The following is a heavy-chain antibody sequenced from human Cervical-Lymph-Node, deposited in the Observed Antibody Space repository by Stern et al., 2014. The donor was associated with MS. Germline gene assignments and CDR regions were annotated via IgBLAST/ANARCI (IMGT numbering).Heavy chain of an antibody. D-gene: IGHD3-3*01. CDR3: AHSGYDFWSGYKNHYYYGMDV. CDR2: IYWADDK. Sequence: QVTLRESGPTLVKPTQTLTLTCTFSGFSLSTSGVGVGWIRQPPGKALEWLALIYWADDKRYSPSLKSRLTITKDTSKNQVVLTMTNMDPVDTATYYCAHSGYDFWSGYKNHYYYGMDVWGQGTTVTVSS. CDR1: GFSLSTSGVG. J-gene: IGHJ6*02. V-gene: IGHV2-5*02.